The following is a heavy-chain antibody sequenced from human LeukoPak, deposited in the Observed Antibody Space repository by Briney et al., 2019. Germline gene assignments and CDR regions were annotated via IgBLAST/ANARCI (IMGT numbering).Heavy chain of an antibody. Sequence: PSETLSLTCTVSGGSISSGSYYWSWIRQPAGKGLEWIGHIYTSGSTNYNPSLKSRVTISVDTSKNQFSLKLSSVTAADTAVYYCARGITMVRGVLAAHDYWGQGTLVTVSS. CDR3: ARGITMVRGVLAAHDY. J-gene: IGHJ4*02. D-gene: IGHD3-10*01. CDR1: GGSISSGSYY. CDR2: IYTSGST. V-gene: IGHV4-61*09.